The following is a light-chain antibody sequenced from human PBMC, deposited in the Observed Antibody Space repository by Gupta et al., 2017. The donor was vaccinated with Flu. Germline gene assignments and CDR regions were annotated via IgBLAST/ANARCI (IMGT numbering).Light chain of an antibody. Sequence: VTVSWSRGEGATLSCRASQSVGTHLAWYQHKPGQAPRIVIFGASSRATGIPARFSGSGSGTEFTLNISSVQSEDFAVYYCQQYDIWPPYTFGQGTKLEI. V-gene: IGKV3-15*01. J-gene: IGKJ2*01. CDR2: GAS. CDR1: QSVGTH. CDR3: QQYDIWPPYT.